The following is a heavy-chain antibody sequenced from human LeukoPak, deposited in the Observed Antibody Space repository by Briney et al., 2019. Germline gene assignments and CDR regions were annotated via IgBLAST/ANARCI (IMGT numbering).Heavy chain of an antibody. Sequence: ASVKVSREASGYTFTSYAMHWVRQAPGQRLEWMGWINAGNGNTKYSQKFQGRVTITRDTSASTAYMELSSLRSEDTAVYYCARDQGYVWGSYRPDYGMDVWGKGTTVTVSS. CDR2: INAGNGNT. CDR1: GYTFTSYA. V-gene: IGHV1-3*01. J-gene: IGHJ6*04. D-gene: IGHD3-16*02. CDR3: ARDQGYVWGSYRPDYGMDV.